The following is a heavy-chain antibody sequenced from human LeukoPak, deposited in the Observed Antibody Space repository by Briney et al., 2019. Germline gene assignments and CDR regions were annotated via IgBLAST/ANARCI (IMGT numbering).Heavy chain of an antibody. CDR3: ARVAGSIDY. J-gene: IGHJ4*02. D-gene: IGHD1-26*01. V-gene: IGHV1-8*03. Sequence: GASVKVSCKASGYSFTTYDINWVRQATGQGLDWMGWMNLKSGYTGYAQKFQGRVTITRDTSTSTVYMELGSLRSEDTAVYYCARVAGSIDYWGQGTLVTVSS. CDR2: MNLKSGYT. CDR1: GYSFTTYD.